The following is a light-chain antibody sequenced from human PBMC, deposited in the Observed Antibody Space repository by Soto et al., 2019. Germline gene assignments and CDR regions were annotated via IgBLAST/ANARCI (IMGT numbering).Light chain of an antibody. Sequence: QSVLTQPPSVSGAPGQRVTISCTGSSSNIGAGYDVHWYQQLPGTAPKLLIYANINRPSGVPDRFSGSKSGTSASLAITGLEAEDEAEYYCQSYDSSLSAVVFGGGTKVTVL. CDR2: ANI. CDR3: QSYDSSLSAVV. J-gene: IGLJ2*01. CDR1: SSNIGAGYD. V-gene: IGLV1-40*01.